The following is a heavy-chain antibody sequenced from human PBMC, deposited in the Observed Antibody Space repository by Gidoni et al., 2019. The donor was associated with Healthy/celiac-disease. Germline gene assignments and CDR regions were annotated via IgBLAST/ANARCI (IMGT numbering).Heavy chain of an antibody. V-gene: IGHV3-30-3*01. Sequence: QVQLVESGGGVVQPGRSLRLSCAASGFTFSSYAMHWVRQAPGKGLEWVAVISYDGSNKYYADSVKGRFTISRDNSKNTLYLQMNSLRAEDTAVYYCARGVRDYYGSGTPFDYWGQGTLVTVSS. D-gene: IGHD3-10*01. CDR1: GFTFSSYA. J-gene: IGHJ4*02. CDR3: ARGVRDYYGSGTPFDY. CDR2: ISYDGSNK.